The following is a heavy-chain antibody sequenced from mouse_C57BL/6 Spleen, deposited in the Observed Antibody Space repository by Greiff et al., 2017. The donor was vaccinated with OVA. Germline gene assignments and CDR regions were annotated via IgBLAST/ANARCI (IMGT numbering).Heavy chain of an antibody. CDR3: ARLATVEGMDY. CDR1: GYTFTSYT. CDR2: INPSSGYT. D-gene: IGHD1-1*01. Sequence: VQLQQSGAELARPGASVKMSCKASGYTFTSYTMHWVKQRPGQGLEWIGYINPSSGYTKYNQKFKDKATLTADKSSSTAYMQLSSLTSEDSAVYYCARLATVEGMDYWGQGTSVTVSS. J-gene: IGHJ4*01. V-gene: IGHV1-4*01.